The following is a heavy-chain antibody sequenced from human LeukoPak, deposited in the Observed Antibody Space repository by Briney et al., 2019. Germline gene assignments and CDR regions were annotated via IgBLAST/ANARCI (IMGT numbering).Heavy chain of an antibody. V-gene: IGHV3-21*01. Sequence: GGSLRLSCAASGFTFSSYSMNWVRQAPGKGLEWVSSISSSSSYIYYADSVKGRFTISRDNAKNSLYPQMNSLRAEDTAVYYCARGCGGDCYSGHDYWGQGTLVTVSS. J-gene: IGHJ4*02. D-gene: IGHD2-21*02. CDR3: ARGCGGDCYSGHDY. CDR2: ISSSSSYI. CDR1: GFTFSSYS.